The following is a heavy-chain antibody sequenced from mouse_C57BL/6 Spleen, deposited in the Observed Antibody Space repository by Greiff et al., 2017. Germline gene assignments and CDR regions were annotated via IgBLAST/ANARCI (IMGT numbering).Heavy chain of an antibody. CDR2: ILPGSGST. J-gene: IGHJ1*03. Sequence: VQLQQSGAELMKPGASVKLSCKATGYTFTGSWIEWVKLRPGHGLEWIGEILPGSGSTNYNEKFKGKATFTADTSSNTAYMQLSSLPTADSAISDSARGGLYYDYASAFDVWGTGTTVTVSS. D-gene: IGHD2-4*01. CDR1: GYTFTGSW. CDR3: ARGGLYYDYASAFDV. V-gene: IGHV1-9*01.